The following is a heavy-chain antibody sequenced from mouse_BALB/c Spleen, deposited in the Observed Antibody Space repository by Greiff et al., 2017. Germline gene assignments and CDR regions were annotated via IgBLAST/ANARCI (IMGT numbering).Heavy chain of an antibody. CDR3: TREGGGYYYFDY. Sequence: EVKLMESGGGLVKPGGSLKLSCAASGFTFSSYTMSWVRQTPEKRLEWVATISSGGSYTYYPDSVKGRFTISRDNAKNTLYLQMSSLKSEDTAMYYCTREGGGYYYFDYWGQGTTLTVSS. CDR2: ISSGGSYT. CDR1: GFTFSSYT. D-gene: IGHD2-3*01. V-gene: IGHV5-6-4*01. J-gene: IGHJ2*01.